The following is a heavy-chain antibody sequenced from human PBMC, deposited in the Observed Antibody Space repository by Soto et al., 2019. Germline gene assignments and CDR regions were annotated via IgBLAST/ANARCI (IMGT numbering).Heavy chain of an antibody. CDR2: ISSSSSYI. CDR1: GFTFSSYS. V-gene: IGHV3-21*01. J-gene: IGHJ5*02. Sequence: GGSLRLSCAASGFTFSSYSMNWVRQAPGKGLEWVSSISSSSSYIYYADSVKGRFTISRDNAKNSLYLQMNSLRAEDKAVYYCSRVPRYSSSWYWFAPWGQGILVTGSS. D-gene: IGHD6-13*01. CDR3: SRVPRYSSSWYWFAP.